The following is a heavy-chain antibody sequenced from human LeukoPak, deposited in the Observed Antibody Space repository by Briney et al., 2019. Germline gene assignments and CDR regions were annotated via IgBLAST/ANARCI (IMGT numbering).Heavy chain of an antibody. Sequence: GGSLRLSCAASGFTFSSYAMHWVRQAPGKGLEWVAVISYDGSNKYYADSVKGRFTISRDNSKNTLYLQMNSLRAEDTAVYYCASTKIRADLFDYWGQGTLVTVSS. CDR1: GFTFSSYA. D-gene: IGHD2-8*01. CDR2: ISYDGSNK. J-gene: IGHJ4*02. V-gene: IGHV3-30*04. CDR3: ASTKIRADLFDY.